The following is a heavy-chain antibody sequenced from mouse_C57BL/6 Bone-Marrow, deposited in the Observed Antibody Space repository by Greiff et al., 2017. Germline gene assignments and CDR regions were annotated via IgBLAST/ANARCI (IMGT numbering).Heavy chain of an antibody. D-gene: IGHD1-1*01. CDR2: IDPTSGGT. V-gene: IGHV1-72*01. CDR1: GYTFTSYW. CDR3: ARSYYGSRCVGYFDV. J-gene: IGHJ1*03. Sequence: QVQLQQPGAELVKPGASVKLSCKASGYTFTSYWMHWVKQRPGRGLEWIGRIDPTSGGTKYNEKFKSKATLTVDKPSSTAYMQLSSLTSDDSAVYYCARSYYGSRCVGYFDVWGTGTTVTVSS.